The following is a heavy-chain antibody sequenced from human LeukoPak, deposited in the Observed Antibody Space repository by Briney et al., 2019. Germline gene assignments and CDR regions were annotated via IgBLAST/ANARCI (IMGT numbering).Heavy chain of an antibody. V-gene: IGHV1-46*01. Sequence: ASVKVSCKASGYTFTSYYMHWVRQAPGQGLEWMGIINPGGGSTSYAQKFQGRVTMTRDTSTSTVYMELSSLRSEDTAVYYCARDSSITFGGVIVLRYYFDYWGQGTLVTVSS. CDR3: ARDSSITFGGVIVLRYYFDY. D-gene: IGHD3-16*02. J-gene: IGHJ4*02. CDR2: INPGGGST. CDR1: GYTFTSYY.